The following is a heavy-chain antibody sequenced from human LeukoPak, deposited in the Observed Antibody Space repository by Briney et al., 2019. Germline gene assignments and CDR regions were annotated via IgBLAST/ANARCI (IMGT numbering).Heavy chain of an antibody. J-gene: IGHJ2*01. D-gene: IGHD6-19*01. CDR2: ISGSGGST. Sequence: GGSLRLSCAASGFTFSSYVMSWVRQAPGKGLEWVSAISGSGGSTYYADSVKGRFTISRDNSKNTLYLQMNSLRAEDTAVYYCAKDRRPGIAVAGTGWYFDLWGRGTLVTVSS. V-gene: IGHV3-23*01. CDR1: GFTFSSYV. CDR3: AKDRRPGIAVAGTGWYFDL.